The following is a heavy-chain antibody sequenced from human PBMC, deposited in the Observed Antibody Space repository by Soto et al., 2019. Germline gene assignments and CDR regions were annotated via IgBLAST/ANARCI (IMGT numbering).Heavy chain of an antibody. V-gene: IGHV3-74*01. CDR2: INSDGSST. CDR3: VRTSLVVAAATREDY. Sequence: GGSLRLSCAASGFTFSSYWMHWVRQAPGKGLVWVSRINSDGSSTSYAGSVNGRFTISRDNAKNTLYLQMNSLRAEDTAVYYCVRTSLVVAAATREDYWGQGTLVTVSS. J-gene: IGHJ4*02. D-gene: IGHD2-15*01. CDR1: GFTFSSYW.